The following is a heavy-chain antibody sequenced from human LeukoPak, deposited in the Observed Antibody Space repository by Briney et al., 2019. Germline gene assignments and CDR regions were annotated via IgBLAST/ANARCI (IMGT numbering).Heavy chain of an antibody. J-gene: IGHJ3*01. V-gene: IGHV3-53*01. D-gene: IGHD1-26*01. CDR1: GFTFSSKY. CDR2: LYSGGTT. CDR3: AREDASGFDV. Sequence: PGGSLRLSCAASGFTFSSKYMSWVRQAPGKGLEWVSVLYSGGTTYYSDSVKGRFTISRDNSRNTLYLQMNSLRAEDTAVYYCAREDASGFDVWGQGTMVTVSS.